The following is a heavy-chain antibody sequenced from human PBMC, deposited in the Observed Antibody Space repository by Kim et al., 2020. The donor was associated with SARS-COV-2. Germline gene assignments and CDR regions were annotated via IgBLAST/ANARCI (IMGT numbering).Heavy chain of an antibody. CDR3: ASKVLAATPPYYFDY. J-gene: IGHJ4*02. Sequence: SETLSLTCAVYGGSFSGYYWSWIRQPPGKGLEWIGEINHSGSTNYNPSLKSRVTISVDTSKNQFSLKLSSVTAADTAVYYCASKVLAATPPYYFDYWGQGTLVTVSS. CDR2: INHSGST. V-gene: IGHV4-34*01. CDR1: GGSFSGYY. D-gene: IGHD2-15*01.